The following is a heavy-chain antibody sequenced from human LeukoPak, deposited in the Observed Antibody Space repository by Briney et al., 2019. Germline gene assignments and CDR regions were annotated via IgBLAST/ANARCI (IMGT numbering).Heavy chain of an antibody. D-gene: IGHD5-18*01. CDR2: INPNSGGT. V-gene: IGHV1-2*02. CDR1: GYTFTGYY. CDR3: ARTVDTAMLDYYYYMDV. Sequence: GASVKVSCKASGYTFTGYYMHWVRQAPGQGLEWMGWINPNSGGTNYAQKFQGRVTMTRDTSISTAYMELSRLRSDDTAVYYCARTVDTAMLDYYYYMDVWGKGTTVTVSS. J-gene: IGHJ6*03.